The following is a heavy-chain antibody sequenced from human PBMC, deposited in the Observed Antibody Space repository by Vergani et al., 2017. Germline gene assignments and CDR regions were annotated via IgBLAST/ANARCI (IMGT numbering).Heavy chain of an antibody. Sequence: QLQLQESGPGLVKPSETLSLTCTVSGGSISSSSYYWGWIRQPPGKGLEWIGSIYYSGSTYYNPSLKSRVTISVDTSKNQFSLKLSSVTAADTAVYYCARHRPHSSSSSLSLYYFDYWGQGTLVTVSS. D-gene: IGHD6-6*01. CDR2: IYYSGST. CDR3: ARHRPHSSSSSLSLYYFDY. V-gene: IGHV4-39*01. J-gene: IGHJ4*02. CDR1: GGSISSSSYY.